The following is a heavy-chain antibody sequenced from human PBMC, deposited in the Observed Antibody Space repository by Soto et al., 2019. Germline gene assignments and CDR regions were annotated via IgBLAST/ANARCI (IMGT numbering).Heavy chain of an antibody. D-gene: IGHD2-15*01. CDR3: ARHLTYCSAGSCYSDFPYYGMDV. V-gene: IGHV4-39*01. Sequence: QLQLQGSGPGLVKPSETLSLTCTVSGGSISSSSYYWGWIRQPPGKGLEWIGSIFYSGSTYYNPSLKCRVTISLDTSKNQFSLKLSSVTAADTAVYYCARHLTYCSAGSCYSDFPYYGMDVWGQGTTVTVSS. J-gene: IGHJ6*02. CDR1: GGSISSSSYY. CDR2: IFYSGST.